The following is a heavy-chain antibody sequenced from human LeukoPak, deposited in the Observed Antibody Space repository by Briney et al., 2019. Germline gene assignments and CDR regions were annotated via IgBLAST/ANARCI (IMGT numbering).Heavy chain of an antibody. CDR1: GVTVSSTD. CDR3: ARDLDRPEIY. Sequence: GGSLRLSCAVSGVTVSSTDMSWVRQAPGKGLEWVSVIFSGGGTYYTGSVKGRFTISRDNSKNTLYLQMNSLRAEDTAVYYCARDLDRPEIYWVQGTLVTVSS. V-gene: IGHV3-53*01. D-gene: IGHD3/OR15-3a*01. J-gene: IGHJ4*02. CDR2: IFSGGGT.